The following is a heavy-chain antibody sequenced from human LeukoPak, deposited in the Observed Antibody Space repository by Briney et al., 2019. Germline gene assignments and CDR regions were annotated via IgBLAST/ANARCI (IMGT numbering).Heavy chain of an antibody. CDR3: ARFGYTSSIDY. J-gene: IGHJ4*02. Sequence: GESLKISCKISGYILTNNWIGWVRQVPGKGLEWMGLIYPGNSDTKYSPSFQGQVTFSVDKSISTAYLHWSSLKASDTAMYYCARFGYTSSIDYWGQGTLVTVSS. V-gene: IGHV5-51*01. D-gene: IGHD6-13*01. CDR1: GYILTNNW. CDR2: IYPGNSDT.